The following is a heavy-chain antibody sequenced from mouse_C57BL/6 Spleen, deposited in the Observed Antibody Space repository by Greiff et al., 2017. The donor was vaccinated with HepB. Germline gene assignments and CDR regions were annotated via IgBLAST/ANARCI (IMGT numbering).Heavy chain of an antibody. V-gene: IGHV1S81*02. Sequence: VQLQQSGAELVKAGASVKMSCKASGYTFTSYWMHWVKQRLGQGLEWFAETNPTNGRTYYNEKFKSKATLTVDKSSSTAYMLLSGPTCEDSAVYYCARIKKIVATYFDYWCQGTTLTVSS. CDR2: TNPTNGRT. CDR3: ARIKKIVATYFDY. CDR1: GYTFTSYW. D-gene: IGHD1-1*01. J-gene: IGHJ2*01.